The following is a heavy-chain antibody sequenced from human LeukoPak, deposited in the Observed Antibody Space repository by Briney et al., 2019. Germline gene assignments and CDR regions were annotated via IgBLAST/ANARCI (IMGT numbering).Heavy chain of an antibody. Sequence: SETLSLTCSVSGGSISSYLWSWIRQPPGKGLESIGCIFNSGSTNYNPSLKSRVTISVDTSKNQFSLELTSVTAADTALYFCTRRGSGNGGTYAGMDVWGPGTSVTVSS. D-gene: IGHD1-26*01. V-gene: IGHV4-59*08. CDR3: TRRGSGNGGTYAGMDV. CDR1: GGSISSYL. J-gene: IGHJ6*02. CDR2: IFNSGST.